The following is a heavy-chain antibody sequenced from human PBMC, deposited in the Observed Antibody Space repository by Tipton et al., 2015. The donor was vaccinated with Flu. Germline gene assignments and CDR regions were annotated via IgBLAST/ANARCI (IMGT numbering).Heavy chain of an antibody. Sequence: TLSLTCTISGHSISSDYYWGWIRQSPGKGLEWIGEISPSGSTNYNPSLKGRVTMSPDTSKSQFSLNLTSVTAADTALYYCVGGRLADYVRFFDVWGQGTLVTVSS. CDR2: ISPSGST. CDR3: VGGRLADYVRFFDV. D-gene: IGHD4-17*01. J-gene: IGHJ4*02. V-gene: IGHV4-38-2*02. CDR1: GHSISSDYY.